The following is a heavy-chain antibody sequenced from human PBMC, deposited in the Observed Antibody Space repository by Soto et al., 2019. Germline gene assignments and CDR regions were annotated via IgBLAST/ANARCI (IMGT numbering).Heavy chain of an antibody. V-gene: IGHV3-23*01. Sequence: PGGSLRLSCAASGFTFSDFFMSWVRQAPGKGLEWIAAISGSGGSSSYADSVQGRFTISRDNPKKTLYLQMNSLRAEDTAVYYCAKARCTTSNCYVPDYWGQGTLVTVSS. D-gene: IGHD2-8*01. CDR2: ISGSGGSS. J-gene: IGHJ4*02. CDR1: GFTFSDFF. CDR3: AKARCTTSNCYVPDY.